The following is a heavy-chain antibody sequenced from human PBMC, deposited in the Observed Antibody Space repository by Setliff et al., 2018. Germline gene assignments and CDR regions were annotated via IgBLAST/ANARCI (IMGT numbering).Heavy chain of an antibody. CDR1: GGSISSYY. Sequence: PSETLSLTCTVSGGSISSYYWSWIRQPPGKRLEWIGYIYYSGSTNYNPSLESRVTISVDTSKNQFCLKLSSVTAADTAVYYCARGIPAYDFWSGYYLGYFDSWGQGTLVTVSS. CDR3: ARGIPAYDFWSGYYLGYFDS. V-gene: IGHV4-59*01. D-gene: IGHD3-3*01. CDR2: IYYSGST. J-gene: IGHJ4*02.